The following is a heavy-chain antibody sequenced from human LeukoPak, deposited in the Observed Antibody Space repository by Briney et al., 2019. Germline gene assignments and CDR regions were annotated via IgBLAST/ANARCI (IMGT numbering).Heavy chain of an antibody. Sequence: ASVKVSCKASGGTFSSYAISWVRQAPGQGLEWMGGIIPIFGTANYAQKFQGRVTITADESTSTAYMELSSLRSEDTAVYYCASSAPNVGDAFDIWGQGTMVTVSS. CDR1: GGTFSSYA. V-gene: IGHV1-69*13. J-gene: IGHJ3*02. CDR2: IIPIFGTA. CDR3: ASSAPNVGDAFDI.